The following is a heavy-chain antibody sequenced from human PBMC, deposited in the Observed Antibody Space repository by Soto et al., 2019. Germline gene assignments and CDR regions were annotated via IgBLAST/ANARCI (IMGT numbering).Heavy chain of an antibody. V-gene: IGHV4-39*07. CDR2: IYHSGST. CDR3: ARVPDR. D-gene: IGHD2-2*01. Sequence: PSETLSLTCTVSGGSISSSSYYWGWIRQPPGKGLEWIGYIYHSGSTYYNPPLKSRVTISVDRSKNQFSLKLSSVTAADTAVYYCARVPDRWGQGTLVTVSS. J-gene: IGHJ5*02. CDR1: GGSISSSSYY.